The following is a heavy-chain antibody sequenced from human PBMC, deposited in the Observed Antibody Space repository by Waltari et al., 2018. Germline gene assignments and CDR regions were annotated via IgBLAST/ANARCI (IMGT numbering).Heavy chain of an antibody. CDR1: GFTSSTYS. CDR2: ISGSSSTI. D-gene: IGHD6-13*01. J-gene: IGHJ4*02. V-gene: IGHV3-48*04. CDR3: ARGLKQQQLVYI. Sequence: EVQLVESGGGLVQPGGCLRLPCAASGFTSSTYSRNLVRQAPGKGLGWVSYISGSSSTIYYADSVKGRFTISRDNAKNSLYLQMNSLRAEDTAVYYCARGLKQQQLVYIWGQGTLVTVSS.